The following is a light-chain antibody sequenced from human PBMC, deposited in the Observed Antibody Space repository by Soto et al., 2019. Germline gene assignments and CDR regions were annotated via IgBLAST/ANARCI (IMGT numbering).Light chain of an antibody. V-gene: IGLV1-40*01. J-gene: IGLJ1*01. CDR2: GNS. CDR1: SSNIGAGYD. CDR3: QSYDSSPSGYV. Sequence: QSVLTQPPSVSGAPGQRVTISCTGSSSNIGAGYDVHWYQQLPGTAPKLLIYGNSNRPSGVPDRFSGSKSGTSASLAITGRQAEDEADYYCQSYDSSPSGYVFGTGTKLTVL.